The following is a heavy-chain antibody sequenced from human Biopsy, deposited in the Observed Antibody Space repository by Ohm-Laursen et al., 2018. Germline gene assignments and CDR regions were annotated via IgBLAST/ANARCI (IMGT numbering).Heavy chain of an antibody. CDR3: ARPTNARAGGAPFDI. J-gene: IGHJ3*02. CDR1: GFSFSSYG. Sequence: RSLRLSCTASGFSFSSYGMHWVRQAPGKGLEWVAVLWYDGTNKYYADSVKGRFTISRDNSKNTLYLQMNSLRAKDTAMYYCARPTNARAGGAPFDIWGQGTMVTVSS. D-gene: IGHD1-1*01. CDR2: LWYDGTNK. V-gene: IGHV3-33*01.